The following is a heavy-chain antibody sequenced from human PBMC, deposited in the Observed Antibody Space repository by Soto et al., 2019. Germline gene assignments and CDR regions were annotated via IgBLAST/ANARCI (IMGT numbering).Heavy chain of an antibody. CDR2: IYYSGST. Sequence: SETLSLTCTVSGGSISSSSYYWGWIRQPPGKGLEWIGSIYYSGSTYYNPPLKSRVTISVDTSKNQFSLKLSSVTAADTAVYYCARQTAIVVVPAAIFDYWGQGTLVTVSS. J-gene: IGHJ4*02. CDR1: GGSISSSSYY. CDR3: ARQTAIVVVPAAIFDY. V-gene: IGHV4-39*01. D-gene: IGHD2-2*02.